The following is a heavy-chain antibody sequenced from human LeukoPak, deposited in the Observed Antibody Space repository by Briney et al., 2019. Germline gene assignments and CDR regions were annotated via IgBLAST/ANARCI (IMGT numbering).Heavy chain of an antibody. CDR1: GGSFSGYY. Sequence: SETLSLTCAVSGGSFSGYYWSWIRQPPGKGLEWIGEINHSGSTNYNPSLKSRVTISVDTSKNQFSLKLSSVTAADTAMYYCARRITISPGYYFDYWGQGILVTVSS. J-gene: IGHJ4*02. V-gene: IGHV4-34*01. CDR3: ARRITISPGYYFDY. D-gene: IGHD3-3*01. CDR2: INHSGST.